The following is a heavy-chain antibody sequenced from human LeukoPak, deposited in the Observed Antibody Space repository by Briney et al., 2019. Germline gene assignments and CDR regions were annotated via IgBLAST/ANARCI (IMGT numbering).Heavy chain of an antibody. V-gene: IGHV4-59*01. Sequence: SETLSLTCTVSGGSISSYYWSWIRQPPGKGLEWIGYIYYSGSTNYNPSLKSRVTISVDTSKNQFSLKLSSVTAAGTAVYYCARDRPRDAFDIWGQGTMVTVSS. CDR1: GGSISSYY. CDR3: ARDRPRDAFDI. J-gene: IGHJ3*02. CDR2: IYYSGST.